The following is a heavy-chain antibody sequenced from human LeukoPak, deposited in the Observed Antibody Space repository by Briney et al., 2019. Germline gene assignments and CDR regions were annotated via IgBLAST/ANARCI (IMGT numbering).Heavy chain of an antibody. CDR1: GFSFSDFN. D-gene: IGHD3-10*01. CDR3: ARGTYASGNPY. Sequence: GGSLRLSCAASGFSFSDFNMNWVRQAPGKGLEWISYISSTSTNIYYADSVKGRFTISRDNAKNSLYLQMSSLRAEDTAIYYCARGTYASGNPYWGQGTLVTVSS. J-gene: IGHJ4*02. V-gene: IGHV3-48*01. CDR2: ISSTSTNI.